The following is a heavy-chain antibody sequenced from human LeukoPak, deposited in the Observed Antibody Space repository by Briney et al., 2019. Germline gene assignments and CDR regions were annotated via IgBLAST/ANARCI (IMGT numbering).Heavy chain of an antibody. D-gene: IGHD2-15*01. CDR3: ARQSLDGGSCYDY. J-gene: IGHJ4*02. V-gene: IGHV1-8*02. Sequence: AASVKVSCKASGGTFSSYAISWVRQAPGQGPEWMGWMNPNSGNTGYAQKFQGRVTLTRSTSMTTAYMELSSLRSEDTAVYYCARQSLDGGSCYDYWGQGTPVTISS. CDR2: MNPNSGNT. CDR1: GGTFSSYA.